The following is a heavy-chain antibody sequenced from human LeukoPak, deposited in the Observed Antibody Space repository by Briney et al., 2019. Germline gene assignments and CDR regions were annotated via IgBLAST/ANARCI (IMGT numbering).Heavy chain of an antibody. J-gene: IGHJ5*02. Sequence: SETLSLTCTVSGGSISSGTYFWVWTRQPPGEGLEWIGSIYSSGSSYYNPSLKSRVTISVDTSKNQFSLKLSSVTAADTAVYYCARESASFRRVRVLERLNWFDPWGQGTLVTVSS. CDR3: ARESASFRRVRVLERLNWFDP. D-gene: IGHD3-3*01. CDR2: IYSSGSS. CDR1: GGSISSGTYF. V-gene: IGHV4-39*07.